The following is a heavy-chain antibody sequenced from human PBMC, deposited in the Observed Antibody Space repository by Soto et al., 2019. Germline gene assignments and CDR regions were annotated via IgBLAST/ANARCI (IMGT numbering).Heavy chain of an antibody. D-gene: IGHD1-26*01. J-gene: IGHJ4*02. V-gene: IGHV4-4*02. CDR1: GDSISSDSW. Sequence: QVQLQESGPGLVKPSGTLFLTCGVSGDSISSDSWWTWVRQSPGKGLEWIGEKHHKGWTNYNPSLKSRVTISIDTSKNQFSLSLTSVTAADTAVFYCAMLGPTATGAIDYWGRGILVTVSS. CDR3: AMLGPTATGAIDY. CDR2: KHHKGWT.